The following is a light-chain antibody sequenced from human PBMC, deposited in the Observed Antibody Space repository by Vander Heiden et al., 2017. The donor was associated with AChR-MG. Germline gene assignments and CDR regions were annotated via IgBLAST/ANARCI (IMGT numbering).Light chain of an antibody. CDR3: QVWDSRNSGV. CDR1: NTARES. CDR2: DDS. J-gene: IGLJ2*01. V-gene: IGLV3-21*02. Sequence: SHVPTQPSALSVAPAQTARTTRAENNTARESVHWFRQRPGQAPDLAFSDDSPRPSEIPGLFSGSKLFHTATLTIIRDEDGDEGDYYCQVWDSRNSGVFGGGTQLIVL.